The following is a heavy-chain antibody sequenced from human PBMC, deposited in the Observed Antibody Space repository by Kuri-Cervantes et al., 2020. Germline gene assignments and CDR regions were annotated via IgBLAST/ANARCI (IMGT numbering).Heavy chain of an antibody. Sequence: SCAVYGGSFSGYYWSWIRQPPGKGLEWIGEINHSGSTNYNPSLKSRVTISVDTSKNQFSLKLSSVTAADTAVYYCARVLRYYDSSGYYDYWGQGTLVTVSS. D-gene: IGHD3-22*01. CDR1: GGSFSGYY. V-gene: IGHV4-34*01. CDR2: INHSGST. J-gene: IGHJ4*02. CDR3: ARVLRYYDSSGYYDY.